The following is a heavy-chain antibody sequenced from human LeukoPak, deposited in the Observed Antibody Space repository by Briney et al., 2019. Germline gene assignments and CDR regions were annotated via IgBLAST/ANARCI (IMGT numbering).Heavy chain of an antibody. CDR3: ARETSNYYYFDS. J-gene: IGHJ4*02. V-gene: IGHV1-69*13. CDR1: GGTFSIYG. CDR2: IVPMYGTR. Sequence: SVKVSFKASGGTFSIYGINWVRQAPGQGLEWMGGIVPMYGTRNYAQKFQGRVIITADESTTTAYMELRSLRSEDTAVYYCARETSNYYYFDSWGQGTLVTVSS. D-gene: IGHD4-11*01.